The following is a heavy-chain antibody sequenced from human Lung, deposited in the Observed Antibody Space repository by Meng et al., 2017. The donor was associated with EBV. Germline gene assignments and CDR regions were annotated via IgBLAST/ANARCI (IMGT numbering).Heavy chain of an antibody. V-gene: IGHV4-34*01. CDR3: ARGRIIGDSSGYSDY. J-gene: IGHJ4*02. CDR2: INHSGST. Sequence: QVHLQQWGAGLLKPSETLSLPCAVYGWSFSGYYWSWIRQPPGKGLEWIGEINHSGSTNYNPSLKSRVTISVDTSKNQFSLKLSSVTAADTAVYYCARGRIIGDSSGYSDYWGQGTLVTVSS. CDR1: GWSFSGYY. D-gene: IGHD3-22*01.